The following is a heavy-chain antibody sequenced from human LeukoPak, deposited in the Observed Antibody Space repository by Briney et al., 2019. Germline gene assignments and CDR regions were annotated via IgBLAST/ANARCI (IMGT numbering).Heavy chain of an antibody. V-gene: IGHV1-2*02. Sequence: ASVKVSCKASGYTFTGYYMHWVRQAPGQGLEWMGWINPNSGGTNYAQKFQGRVTMTRDTSTSTVYMELSSLRSEDTAVYYCARDLSFDYWGQGTLVTVSS. CDR3: ARDLSFDY. CDR1: GYTFTGYY. J-gene: IGHJ4*02. CDR2: INPNSGGT.